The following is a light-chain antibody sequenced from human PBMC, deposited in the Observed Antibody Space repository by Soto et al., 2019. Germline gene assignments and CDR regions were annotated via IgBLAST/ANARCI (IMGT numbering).Light chain of an antibody. Sequence: QSVLTQPPSASGSPGQSVTISCTGTSSDVGGYDYVSWYQRHPGKAPKLMIYEVTIRPSGVSDRFSGSKSGNTASLTVSGFQAEDEADYYCSSYTGGNPSYVLGTGTKVTVL. V-gene: IGLV2-8*01. CDR2: EVT. CDR3: SSYTGGNPSYV. J-gene: IGLJ1*01. CDR1: SSDVGGYDY.